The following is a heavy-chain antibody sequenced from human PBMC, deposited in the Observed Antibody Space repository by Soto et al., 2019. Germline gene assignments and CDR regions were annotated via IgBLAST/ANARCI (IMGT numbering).Heavy chain of an antibody. CDR3: ARERSGDCFDY. D-gene: IGHD4-17*01. CDR2: IWYDGSNK. Sequence: GGSLRLSCAASGFTFSSYGMHWVRQAPGKGLEWVAVIWYDGSNKYYADSVKGRFTISRDNSKNTLYLQMNSLRAEDTAVYYCARERSGDCFDYWGLGTLVTVSS. CDR1: GFTFSSYG. J-gene: IGHJ4*02. V-gene: IGHV3-33*01.